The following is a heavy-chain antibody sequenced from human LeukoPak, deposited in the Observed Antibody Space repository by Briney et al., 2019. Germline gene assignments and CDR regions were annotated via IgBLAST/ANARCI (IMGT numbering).Heavy chain of an antibody. Sequence: PGGSLRLSCAASGFTFSSYWVSWVRQAPGKGLEWVANIKQDGSEKYYVDSVKGRFTISRDNAKNSLYLQMNSLRAEDTAVYYCARDHIQLRYFDWLLFSNYFDYWGQGTLVTVSS. J-gene: IGHJ4*02. V-gene: IGHV3-7*01. CDR2: IKQDGSEK. CDR3: ARDHIQLRYFDWLLFSNYFDY. CDR1: GFTFSSYW. D-gene: IGHD3-9*01.